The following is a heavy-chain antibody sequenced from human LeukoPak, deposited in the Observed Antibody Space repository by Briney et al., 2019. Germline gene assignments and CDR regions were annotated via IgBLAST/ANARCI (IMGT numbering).Heavy chain of an antibody. CDR2: IHSTGTT. D-gene: IGHD1-26*01. J-gene: IGHJ3*02. V-gene: IGHV4-59*11. Sequence: KPSETLSLTCFVSGASISRHYWTWMRHTPGQGLHWIGYIHSTGTTNYNPSLKSRVTMSLDTSKNQFSLKLSSVTAVDTAVYYCARGPVGGATYYDGDAFDIWGQGTMVTVSS. CDR3: ARGPVGGATYYDGDAFDI. CDR1: GASISRHY.